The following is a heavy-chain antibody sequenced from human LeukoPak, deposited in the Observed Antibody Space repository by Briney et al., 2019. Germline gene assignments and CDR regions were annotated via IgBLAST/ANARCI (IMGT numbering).Heavy chain of an antibody. D-gene: IGHD3-10*01. J-gene: IGHJ4*02. CDR3: ATLTRAYYYGSGSYSY. CDR2: INHSGST. CDR1: GGSFSGYY. V-gene: IGHV4-34*01. Sequence: SETLSLTCAVYGGSFSGYYWSWIRQPPGKGLEWIGEINHSGSTNYSPSLKSRVTISVDTSKNQFSLKLSSVTAADTAVYYCATLTRAYYYGSGSYSYCGQGTLVTVSS.